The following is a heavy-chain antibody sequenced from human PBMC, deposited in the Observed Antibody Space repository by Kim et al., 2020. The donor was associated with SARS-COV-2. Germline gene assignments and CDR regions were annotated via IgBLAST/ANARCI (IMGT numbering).Heavy chain of an antibody. CDR2: NPNMGGT. Sequence: NPNMGGTDYARNFQGRATMTRDTSISTAYMELSSLGSDDTAVYYCARGLDDWGQGTLVSVSS. J-gene: IGHJ4*02. CDR3: ARGLDD. V-gene: IGHV1-2*02.